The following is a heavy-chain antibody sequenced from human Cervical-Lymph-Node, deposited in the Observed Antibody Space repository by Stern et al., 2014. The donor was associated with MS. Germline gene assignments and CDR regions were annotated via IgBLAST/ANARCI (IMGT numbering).Heavy chain of an antibody. CDR1: GGSISRGGYF. V-gene: IGHV4-31*03. CDR3: ARDGVVRGVTYNWFDP. Sequence: VQLEESGPGLVKPSQTLSLTCTVSGGSISRGGYFWSWIRQFPGKGLEWIGYISPSGSTYYNPSLKSRLSISMDTSKSQFSLKLSSVTAADTAVYYCARDGVVRGVTYNWFDPWGQGTLGTVSS. J-gene: IGHJ5*02. D-gene: IGHD3-10*01. CDR2: ISPSGST.